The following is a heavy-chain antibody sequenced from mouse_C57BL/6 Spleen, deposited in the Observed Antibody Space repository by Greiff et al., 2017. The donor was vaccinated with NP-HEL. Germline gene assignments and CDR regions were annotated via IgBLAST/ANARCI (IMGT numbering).Heavy chain of an antibody. CDR2: IYPGDGDT. V-gene: IGHV1-80*01. J-gene: IGHJ1*03. CDR3: ERWDYYGSGYDLDG. Sequence: QVQLQQSGAELVKPGASVKISCKASGYAFSSYWMNWVKQRPGKGLEWIGQIYPGDGDTNYNGKFKGKATLTADKSSSTAYMQLSSLTSEDSAVYICERWDYYGSGYDLDGWGTGTTVTVSS. D-gene: IGHD1-1*01. CDR1: GYAFSSYW.